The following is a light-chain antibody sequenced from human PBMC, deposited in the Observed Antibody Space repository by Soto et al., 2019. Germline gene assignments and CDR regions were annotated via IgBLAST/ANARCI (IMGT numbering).Light chain of an antibody. CDR1: SSNIGSNY. V-gene: IGLV1-47*01. CDR3: APWDDSLGGPF. CDR2: RNN. Sequence: QSVLTQPPSASGTPGQRVTISCSGSSSNIGSNYVYWYQQLPGTAPKLLIYRNNQRPSGVPDRFSGSKSGTSASLAISGLRSEEEADYYCAPWDDSLGGPFFGGGTKLPVL. J-gene: IGLJ2*01.